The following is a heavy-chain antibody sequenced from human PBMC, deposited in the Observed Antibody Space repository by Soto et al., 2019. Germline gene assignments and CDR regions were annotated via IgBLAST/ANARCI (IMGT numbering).Heavy chain of an antibody. Sequence: AGGSLRLSCAASGFTFDEYAMHWVRQALGKGLEWVSGISWNSGSIGYADSVKGRFTISRDNAKNSLYLQMNSLRAEDTALYYCAKDYSASPTNGFDPWGQGTLVNVSS. CDR2: ISWNSGSI. D-gene: IGHD2-2*01. V-gene: IGHV3-9*01. J-gene: IGHJ5*02. CDR1: GFTFDEYA. CDR3: AKDYSASPTNGFDP.